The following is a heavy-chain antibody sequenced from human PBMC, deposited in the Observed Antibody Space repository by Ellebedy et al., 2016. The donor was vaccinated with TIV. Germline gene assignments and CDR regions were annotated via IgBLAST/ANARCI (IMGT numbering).Heavy chain of an antibody. CDR2: IWYDGSNK. CDR1: GFTFSSYG. Sequence: GESLKISCAASGFTFSSYGMHWVRQAPGKGLEWVAVIWYDGSNKYYADSVKGRFTISRDNSKNTLYLQMNSLRAEDTAVYYCARHLRQQLVQGYDAFDIWGQGTMVTVSS. D-gene: IGHD6-13*01. CDR3: ARHLRQQLVQGYDAFDI. V-gene: IGHV3-33*08. J-gene: IGHJ3*02.